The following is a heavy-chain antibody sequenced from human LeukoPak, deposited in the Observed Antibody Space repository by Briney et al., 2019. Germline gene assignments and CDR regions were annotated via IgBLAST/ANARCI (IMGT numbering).Heavy chain of an antibody. Sequence: GGSLRLSCAASGFTVSSNYMSWVRQAPGKGLEWVAVIYSGGSTYYADSVKGRFTISRDNSKNTLYLQMNNLRAEDTAVYYCARTEASYYYGSGSSLHFGYWGQGTLVTVSS. CDR3: ARTEASYYYGSGSSLHFGY. V-gene: IGHV3-53*01. CDR2: IYSGGST. J-gene: IGHJ4*02. CDR1: GFTVSSNY. D-gene: IGHD3-10*01.